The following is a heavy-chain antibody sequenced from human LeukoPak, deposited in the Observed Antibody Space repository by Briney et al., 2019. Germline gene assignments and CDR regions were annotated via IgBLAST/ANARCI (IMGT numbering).Heavy chain of an antibody. Sequence: PSETLSLTCTVSGYSISSGYYWGWIRQPPGKGLEWIGSIYHSGSTYYNPSLKSRVTISVDTSKNQFSLKLSSVTAADTAVYYCARRYDFWSGYPPPLDYWGQGTLVTVSS. CDR3: ARRYDFWSGYPPPLDY. V-gene: IGHV4-38-2*02. CDR1: GYSISSGYY. D-gene: IGHD3-3*01. CDR2: IYHSGST. J-gene: IGHJ4*02.